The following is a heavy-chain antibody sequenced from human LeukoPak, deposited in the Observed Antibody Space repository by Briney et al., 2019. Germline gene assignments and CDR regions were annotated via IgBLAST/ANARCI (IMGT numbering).Heavy chain of an antibody. CDR2: ISYDGSNK. J-gene: IGHJ4*02. CDR1: GFTFSSSA. CDR3: ARDPTLAFGGNPRYYFDY. D-gene: IGHD4-23*01. Sequence: GGSLRLSCAASGFTFSSSAMSWVRQAPGKGLEWVAVISYDGSNKYYADSVKGRFTISRDNSKNTLYLQMNSLRAEDTAVYYCARDPTLAFGGNPRYYFDYWGQGTLVTVSS. V-gene: IGHV3-30-3*01.